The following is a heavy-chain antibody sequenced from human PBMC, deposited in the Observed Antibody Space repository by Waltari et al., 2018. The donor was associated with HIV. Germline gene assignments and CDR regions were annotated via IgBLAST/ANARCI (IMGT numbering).Heavy chain of an antibody. CDR1: GGSISTYNW. Sequence: QVQLRESGPGQVEPSGTLSLTCVVSGGSISTYNWWTWVRQPPGKGLEWIGEIYHPGSTNDNKSLKSRVTISVDKSKNQFSRELRSVTAADTAVYYCVRVVSDGNGSSWLDPWGQGTLVTVSS. J-gene: IGHJ5*02. CDR3: VRVVSDGNGSSWLDP. D-gene: IGHD2-21*01. V-gene: IGHV4-4*02. CDR2: IYHPGST.